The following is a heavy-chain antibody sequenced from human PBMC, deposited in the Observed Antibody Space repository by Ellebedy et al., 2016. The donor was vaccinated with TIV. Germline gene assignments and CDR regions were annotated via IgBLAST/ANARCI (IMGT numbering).Heavy chain of an antibody. CDR1: GFIFSSYT. CDR2: ISTTSSYI. J-gene: IGHJ4*02. CDR3: ARAGNYNLISPAGGY. Sequence: GESLKISCAASGFIFSSYTWNWVRQAPGKGLEWVSSISTTSSYIYYADSVKGRFTVSRDNAKNSLYLQMDSLRADATAVYYCARAGNYNLISPAGGYWGQGTLVTVSS. V-gene: IGHV3-21*01. D-gene: IGHD1-7*01.